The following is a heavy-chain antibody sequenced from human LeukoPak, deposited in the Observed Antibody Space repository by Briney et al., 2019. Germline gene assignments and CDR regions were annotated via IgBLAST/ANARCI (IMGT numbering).Heavy chain of an antibody. CDR3: ARESSYSSSWPYFDY. CDR2: ISAYNGNT. V-gene: IGHV1-18*01. Sequence: ASVKVSCKASGYTFTSYGISWVRQAPGQGLEWMGWISAYNGNTNYAQKLQGRVTMTTDTSTSTAYMELRSLRSDDTAVSYCARESSYSSSWPYFDYWGQGTLVTVSS. CDR1: GYTFTSYG. J-gene: IGHJ4*02. D-gene: IGHD6-13*01.